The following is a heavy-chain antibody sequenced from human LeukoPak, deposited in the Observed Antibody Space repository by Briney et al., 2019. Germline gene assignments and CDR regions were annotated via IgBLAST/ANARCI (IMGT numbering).Heavy chain of an antibody. J-gene: IGHJ4*02. V-gene: IGHV3-15*01. CDR3: TGTGYYD. CDR1: GFDFNVAW. Sequence: GGSLRLSCAASGFDFNVAWLSWVRQAPGGGLQWLARIKDKGHGETTDYAASVKGRFTISRDDSKKTIYLQMNSLQIEDTAIYYCTGTGYYDSGQGTLVTVSS. CDR2: IKDKGHGETT. D-gene: IGHD3/OR15-3a*01.